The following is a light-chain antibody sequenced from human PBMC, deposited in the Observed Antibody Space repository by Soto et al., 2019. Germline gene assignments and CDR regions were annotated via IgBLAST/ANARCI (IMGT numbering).Light chain of an antibody. Sequence: DIQMTQSPSSVSASVGDRVTITCRASQGISSRVAWYQQKPGRAPKLLIYAASSLQSGAPSRFTGSGSGTDFTLTITSLQPDDIAVYFCQQANSFPLTFGGGTKVEIK. V-gene: IGKV1-12*01. J-gene: IGKJ4*01. CDR3: QQANSFPLT. CDR2: AAS. CDR1: QGISSR.